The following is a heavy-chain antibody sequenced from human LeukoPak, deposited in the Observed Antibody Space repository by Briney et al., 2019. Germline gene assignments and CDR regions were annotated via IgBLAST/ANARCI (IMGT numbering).Heavy chain of an antibody. J-gene: IGHJ4*02. CDR3: TTVRSY. CDR1: GFTFSNTW. Sequence: GGSLRLPCVASGFTFSNTWMNWVRQAPGKGLEGVGRIKSKSDGGTTDYAAPVQDRFTISREDSEYTLYLAMSSLKTEETAVYYCTTVRSYWGQGTLVTVSA. V-gene: IGHV3-15*01. CDR2: IKSKSDGGTT.